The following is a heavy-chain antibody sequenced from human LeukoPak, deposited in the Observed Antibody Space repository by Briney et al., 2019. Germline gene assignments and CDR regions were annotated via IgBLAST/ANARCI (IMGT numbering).Heavy chain of an antibody. CDR1: GFTFSSYA. J-gene: IGHJ4*02. V-gene: IGHV3-23*01. Sequence: GGSLRLSCAASGFTFSSYAMSWVRQASGKGLEWVSAISGSGGSTYYADSVKGRFTISRDNSKNTLYLQMNSLRAEDTAVYYCAKDPTRPIAVAGTFDYWGQGTLVTVSS. CDR2: ISGSGGST. CDR3: AKDPTRPIAVAGTFDY. D-gene: IGHD6-19*01.